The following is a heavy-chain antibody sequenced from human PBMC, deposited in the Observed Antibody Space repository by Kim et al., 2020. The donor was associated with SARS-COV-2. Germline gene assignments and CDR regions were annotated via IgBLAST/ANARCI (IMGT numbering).Heavy chain of an antibody. Sequence: GGSLRLSCAVSGVTFSSYSMNWVRQAPGKGLEWDSYISSSSSTIYYADSVKGRFTISRDNAKNSLYLQMNSLRAEDTAVYYCARLYGMVVCGQGTTVNVS. J-gene: IGHJ6*02. CDR3: ARLYGMVV. CDR2: ISSSSSTI. CDR1: GVTFSSYS. V-gene: IGHV3-48*01.